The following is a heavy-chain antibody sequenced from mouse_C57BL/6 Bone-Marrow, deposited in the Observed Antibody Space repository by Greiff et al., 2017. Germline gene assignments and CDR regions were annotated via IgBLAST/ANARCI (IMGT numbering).Heavy chain of an antibody. CDR2: IYPGSGST. Sequence: QVQLQQPGAELVKPGASVKMSCKASGYTFTSYWITWVKQRPGQCLEWIGDIYPGSGSTTYNEKFKSKATLTVDTSSSTAYMQLSSLTSEDSAVYYCARPYYSNYWYFDVWGTGTTVTVSS. J-gene: IGHJ1*03. V-gene: IGHV1-55*01. CDR1: GYTFTSYW. D-gene: IGHD2-5*01. CDR3: ARPYYSNYWYFDV.